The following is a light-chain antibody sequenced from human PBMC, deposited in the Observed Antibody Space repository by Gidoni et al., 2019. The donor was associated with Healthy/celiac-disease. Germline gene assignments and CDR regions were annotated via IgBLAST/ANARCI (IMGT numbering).Light chain of an antibody. Sequence: DIVMTQSPDSLAVSLGESATINCKSSQSVLYSSNNKNYLAWYQQKPGQPPKLLIYWASTRESGVPDRFSGSGSGTDFTLTISSLQAEDVAVYYCQQYYSTPTFGGGTKLEIK. V-gene: IGKV4-1*01. CDR2: WAS. J-gene: IGKJ4*01. CDR3: QQYYSTPT. CDR1: QSVLYSSNNKNY.